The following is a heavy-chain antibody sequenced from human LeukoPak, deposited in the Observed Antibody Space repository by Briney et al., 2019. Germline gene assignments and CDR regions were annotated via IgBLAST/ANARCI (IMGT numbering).Heavy chain of an antibody. CDR2: IRYDGSNI. Sequence: PGGSLRLSCAASGFTFSSYGMHCVRQAPGKGLEWVAFIRYDGSNIYSAASVKGRFTTSRDNSKNTLYLQMNSLRAEDTAVYYCATTGSSSWYVDYWGQGTLVTVSS. D-gene: IGHD6-13*01. J-gene: IGHJ4*02. CDR3: ATTGSSSWYVDY. CDR1: GFTFSSYG. V-gene: IGHV3-30*02.